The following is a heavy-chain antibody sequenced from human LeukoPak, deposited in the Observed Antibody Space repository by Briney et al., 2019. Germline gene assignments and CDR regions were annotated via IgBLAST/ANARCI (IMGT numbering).Heavy chain of an antibody. Sequence: GGSLRLSCAASGFTFSSYSMNWVRQAPGKGLEWVSSISSSSSYIYYADSVKGRFTISRDSAKNSLYLQMNSLRAEDTAVYYCARGTDCGGDCADIWGQGTMVTVSS. CDR1: GFTFSSYS. CDR2: ISSSSSYI. D-gene: IGHD2-21*01. J-gene: IGHJ3*02. CDR3: ARGTDCGGDCADI. V-gene: IGHV3-21*01.